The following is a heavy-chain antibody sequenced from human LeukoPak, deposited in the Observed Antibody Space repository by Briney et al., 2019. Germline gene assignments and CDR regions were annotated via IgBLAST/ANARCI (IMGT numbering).Heavy chain of an antibody. CDR3: ARRHCSGGSCYAFDS. Sequence: GESLKISCKGSRYSFTNYWIGWVRQMPGKGLEWMGIIYPGDSDTRYSPSFQGQVTISADKSISTAYLHWSSLKASDTAMYYCARRHCSGGSCYAFDSWGQGTLVTVSS. CDR1: RYSFTNYW. J-gene: IGHJ4*02. D-gene: IGHD2-15*01. CDR2: IYPGDSDT. V-gene: IGHV5-51*01.